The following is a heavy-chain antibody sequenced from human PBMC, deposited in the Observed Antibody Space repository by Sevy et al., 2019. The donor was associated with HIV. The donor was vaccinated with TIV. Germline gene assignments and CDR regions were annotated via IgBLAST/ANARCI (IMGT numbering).Heavy chain of an antibody. Sequence: GGSLRLSCAASGFTFSSYAMHWVRQAPGKGLEWVAVISYDGSNKYYEESVKGRFTISRDNSKNTLYLQMNSLRAEDTALYYCARGSWAINYYDSSGYSSYFDYWGQGTLVTVSS. CDR1: GFTFSSYA. CDR2: ISYDGSNK. CDR3: ARGSWAINYYDSSGYSSYFDY. D-gene: IGHD3-22*01. V-gene: IGHV3-30-3*01. J-gene: IGHJ4*02.